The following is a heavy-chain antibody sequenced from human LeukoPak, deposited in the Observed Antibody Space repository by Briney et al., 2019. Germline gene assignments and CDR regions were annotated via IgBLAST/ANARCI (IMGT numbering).Heavy chain of an antibody. CDR3: ARVNRGPRDRYDSY. CDR2: IRSKAYGGTT. V-gene: IGHV3-49*03. J-gene: IGHJ4*02. D-gene: IGHD3-16*01. Sequence: PGGSLRLSCTASGFTFGDYAMSWFRQAPGKGLEWVGFIRSKAYGGTTEYAASVKGRFTISRDDSKSIAYLQMNSLKTEDTAVYFCARVNRGPRDRYDSYWGQGTLVTVSS. CDR1: GFTFGDYA.